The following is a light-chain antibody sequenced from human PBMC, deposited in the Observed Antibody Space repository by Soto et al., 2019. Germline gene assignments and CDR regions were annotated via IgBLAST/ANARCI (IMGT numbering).Light chain of an antibody. V-gene: IGLV1-47*01. CDR1: SSNIGTNY. J-gene: IGLJ3*02. CDR2: TSD. Sequence: QSVLTQPPSASGTPGQRVTISCSGSSSNIGTNYIYWYQHLPGVAPKLLIYTSDQRPSGVPDRFSGSKSGTSASLAISGLRSEDEADYSCAAWDDSLSGPNWIFGGGTKVTVL. CDR3: AAWDDSLSGPNWI.